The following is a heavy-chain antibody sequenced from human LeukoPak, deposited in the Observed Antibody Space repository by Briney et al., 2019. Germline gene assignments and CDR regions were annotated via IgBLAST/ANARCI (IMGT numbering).Heavy chain of an antibody. J-gene: IGHJ6*03. D-gene: IGHD5-12*01. CDR1: GFTFSSYA. V-gene: IGHV3-30*04. CDR2: ISYDGSNK. Sequence: PGGSLRLSCAASGFTFSSYAMHWVRQAPGKGLEWVAVISYDGSNKYYADSVKGRFTISRDNSKNTLYLQMNSLRAEDTAVYYCARGVGELNRWLRFGYYMDVWGKGTTVTVSS. CDR3: ARGVGELNRWLRFGYYMDV.